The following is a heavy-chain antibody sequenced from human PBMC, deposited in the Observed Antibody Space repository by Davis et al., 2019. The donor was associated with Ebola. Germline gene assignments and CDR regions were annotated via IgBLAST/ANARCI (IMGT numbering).Heavy chain of an antibody. CDR2: IYSGGTT. Sequence: GESLKISCAASGFIVSSYYMSWVRQAPGKGLEWVSVIYSGGTTYYADSVKGRFIISRDDSKNTAYLQMNSLKTEDTAVYYCTSTHVDIVAGDYWGQGTLVTVSS. J-gene: IGHJ4*02. CDR1: GFIVSSYY. CDR3: TSTHVDIVAGDY. D-gene: IGHD5-12*01. V-gene: IGHV3-53*01.